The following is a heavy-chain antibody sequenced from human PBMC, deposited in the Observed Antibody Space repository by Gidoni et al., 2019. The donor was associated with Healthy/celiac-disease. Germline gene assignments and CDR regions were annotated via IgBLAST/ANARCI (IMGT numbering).Heavy chain of an antibody. D-gene: IGHD2-15*01. CDR1: GGSISSSSYY. Sequence: QLQLQESGPGLVKPSENLSLTCTVSGGSISSSSYYWGWIREPPGKGLEWIGSIYYSGSTYYNPSLKSRVTISVDTSKNQFSLKLSSVTAADTAVYYCARGRVDDAFDIWGQGTMVTVSS. V-gene: IGHV4-39*01. CDR2: IYYSGST. J-gene: IGHJ3*02. CDR3: ARGRVDDAFDI.